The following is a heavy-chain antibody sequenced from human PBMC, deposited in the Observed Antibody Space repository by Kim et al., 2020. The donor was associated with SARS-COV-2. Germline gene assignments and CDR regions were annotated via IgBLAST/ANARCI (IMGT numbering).Heavy chain of an antibody. CDR1: GGSISSGGYY. Sequence: SETLSLTCTVSGGSISSGGYYWSWIRQHPGKGLEWIGYIYYSGSTYYNPSLKSRVTISVDTSKNQFSLKLSSVTAADTAVYYCARSANCGGDCYSGVEDWFDPWGQGTLVTVSS. CDR3: ARSANCGGDCYSGVEDWFDP. V-gene: IGHV4-31*03. CDR2: IYYSGST. D-gene: IGHD2-21*02. J-gene: IGHJ5*02.